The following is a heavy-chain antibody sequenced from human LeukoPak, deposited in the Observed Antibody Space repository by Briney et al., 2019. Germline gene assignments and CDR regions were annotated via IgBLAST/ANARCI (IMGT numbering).Heavy chain of an antibody. CDR2: ISYDGSSK. J-gene: IGHJ5*02. CDR1: GFTFSSYG. D-gene: IGHD6-19*01. V-gene: IGHV3-30*18. Sequence: GGSLRLSCAASGFTFSSYGMHWVRQAPGKGLEWVAVISYDGSSKYYADSVKGRFTISRDNSKNTLYLQMNSLRAEDTAVYYCAKGPTQYSSGWLTWGQGTLVTVSS. CDR3: AKGPTQYSSGWLT.